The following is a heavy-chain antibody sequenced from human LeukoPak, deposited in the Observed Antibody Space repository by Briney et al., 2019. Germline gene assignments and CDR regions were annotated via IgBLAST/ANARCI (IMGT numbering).Heavy chain of an antibody. V-gene: IGHV3-30*18. Sequence: GGSLRLPCAASAFTFSSYGMHWVRQAPGKGLEWVAVISYDGSDKYYADSVKGRFTISRDNSKNTVYLQMNNLRGDDTAVYYCAKDISGGDCPDYWGQGTLVTVSS. CDR1: AFTFSSYG. D-gene: IGHD2-21*02. J-gene: IGHJ4*02. CDR3: AKDISGGDCPDY. CDR2: ISYDGSDK.